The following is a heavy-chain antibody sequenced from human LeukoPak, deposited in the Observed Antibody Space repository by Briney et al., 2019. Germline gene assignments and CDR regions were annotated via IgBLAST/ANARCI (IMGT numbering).Heavy chain of an antibody. CDR1: GFTFSSYA. D-gene: IGHD6-19*01. CDR2: ISGSGGST. CDR3: ARLASGWAVAAKRYFDY. V-gene: IGHV3-23*01. J-gene: IGHJ4*02. Sequence: GGSLRLSCAASGFTFSSYAMSWVRQAPGKGLEWVSVISGSGGSTYYADSVKGRFTISRDKSKNTLYLQMNSPRAEDTAVYYCARLASGWAVAAKRYFDYWGQGTLVTVSS.